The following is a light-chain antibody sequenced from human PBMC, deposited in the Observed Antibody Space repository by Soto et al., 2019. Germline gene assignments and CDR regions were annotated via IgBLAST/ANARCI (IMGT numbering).Light chain of an antibody. CDR1: SSDVGGYNF. Sequence: QSVLTQPASVSGSLGQSITISCTGTSSDVGGYNFVSWYQQHPGKAPELMIYDVSYRPSGVSNRFSGSKSGNTASLTISGLQAEDEAYYYCSSYAVSTTLYVFGTGTKLTVL. CDR3: SSYAVSTTLYV. V-gene: IGLV2-14*03. J-gene: IGLJ1*01. CDR2: DVS.